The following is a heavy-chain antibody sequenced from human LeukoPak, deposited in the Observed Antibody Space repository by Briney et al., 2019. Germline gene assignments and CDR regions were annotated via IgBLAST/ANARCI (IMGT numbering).Heavy chain of an antibody. Sequence: GGSLRLSCAASGFTFSNDWMHWVRQAPGKGLVWVSRINTDGSTTTYADSVKGRFTISRDNAKNTLYLQMNSLRVEDTALYYCPRSRGGIYHYWGQGTLVTVSS. CDR3: PRSRGGIYHY. V-gene: IGHV3-74*01. CDR1: GFTFSNDW. CDR2: INTDGSTT. D-gene: IGHD1-26*01. J-gene: IGHJ4*02.